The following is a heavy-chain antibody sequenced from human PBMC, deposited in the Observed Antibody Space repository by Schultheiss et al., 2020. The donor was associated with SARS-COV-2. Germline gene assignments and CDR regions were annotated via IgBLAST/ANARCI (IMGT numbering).Heavy chain of an antibody. V-gene: IGHV4-31*03. Sequence: SQTLSLTCTISGGSISSGGHYWSWIRQLPGKGLEWIGYISYSGTTYYNPSLGGRISISAGTSENQFSLRLSSVTAADTAVYYCAREGPGIVVVPAAPVSGNWFDPWGQGTLVTVSS. D-gene: IGHD2-2*01. J-gene: IGHJ5*02. CDR1: GGSISSGGHY. CDR2: ISYSGTT. CDR3: AREGPGIVVVPAAPVSGNWFDP.